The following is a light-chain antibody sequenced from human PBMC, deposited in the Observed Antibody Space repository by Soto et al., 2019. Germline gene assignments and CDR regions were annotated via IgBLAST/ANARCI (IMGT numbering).Light chain of an antibody. CDR3: QQIGSYPFT. V-gene: IGKV1-5*03. CDR1: QSISSW. Sequence: DIQMTQSPSTLSASVGDRVTITCRASQSISSWLAWYQQRPGKAPKLLIYKASSLQSGVPSRFSGSGSGTEFTLTISSLQPDDFATYYCQQIGSYPFTFGPGTKVDIK. J-gene: IGKJ3*01. CDR2: KAS.